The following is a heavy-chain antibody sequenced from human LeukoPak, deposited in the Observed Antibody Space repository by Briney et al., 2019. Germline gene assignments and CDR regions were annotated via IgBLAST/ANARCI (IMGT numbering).Heavy chain of an antibody. J-gene: IGHJ3*02. D-gene: IGHD1-26*01. CDR1: GFTFSSYA. CDR3: TREGSGSYLGAFDI. V-gene: IGHV3-30-3*01. CDR2: ISYDGSKK. Sequence: GGSLRLSCAASGFTFSSYAMHWVRQAPGKGLEWVAAISYDGSKKYYADSVKGRFTISRDNSKNTLYLQMNSLRAEDTAVYYCTREGSGSYLGAFDIWGQGAMATVSS.